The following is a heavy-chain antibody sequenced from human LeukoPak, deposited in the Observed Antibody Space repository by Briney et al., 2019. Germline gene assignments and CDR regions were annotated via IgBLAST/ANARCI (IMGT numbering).Heavy chain of an antibody. CDR3: VRIIVGASNWFDS. D-gene: IGHD1-26*01. CDR2: ISGSGGST. Sequence: GGSLRLSCAASGFTFSSYATSWVRQAPGKGLEWVSAISGSGGSTYYADSVKGRFTISRDNAKNTLYLQMNSLRAEDTAVYYCVRIIVGASNWFDSWGPGTLVTVSS. V-gene: IGHV3-23*01. CDR1: GFTFSSYA. J-gene: IGHJ5*01.